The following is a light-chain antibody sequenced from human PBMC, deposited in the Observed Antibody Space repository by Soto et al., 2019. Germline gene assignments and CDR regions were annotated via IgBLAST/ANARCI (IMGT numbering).Light chain of an antibody. CDR3: MQRIEFPLP. CDR2: TLS. CDR1: QSLLDSDDGNTY. V-gene: IGKV2-40*01. Sequence: DLVMTQTPLSLPVTPGEPASISCRSSQSLLDSDDGNTYLDWYLQKPGQSPQLLIYTLSYRASXVXDPXSGSGSGTDFTLKISRVEAEDVGVYYCMQRIEFPLPFGHGTRLEIK. J-gene: IGKJ5*01.